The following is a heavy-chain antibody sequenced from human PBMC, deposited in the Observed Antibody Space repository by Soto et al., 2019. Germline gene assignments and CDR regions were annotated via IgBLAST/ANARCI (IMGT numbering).Heavy chain of an antibody. J-gene: IGHJ4*02. CDR3: VREPRDSGGYPYFDY. CDR1: RFTFISYS. V-gene: IGHV3-30-3*01. D-gene: IGHD3-22*01. Sequence: GGSLRLSCAASRFTFISYSMHWVRQAPGKGLEWVAVISYDGSTIYFADSVKGRFTISRDNSKSTLYLQMNSLRAEDTAVYYCVREPRDSGGYPYFDYWGQGTLVTVSS. CDR2: ISYDGSTI.